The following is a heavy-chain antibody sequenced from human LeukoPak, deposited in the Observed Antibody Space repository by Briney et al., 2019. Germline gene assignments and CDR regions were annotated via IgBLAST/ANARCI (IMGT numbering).Heavy chain of an antibody. CDR3: ARTISDSSGYYYSDY. Sequence: PSETLSLTCTVSGGSISSGDYYWSWIRQPPGKGLEWIGFIYYSGRTYYNPSLKSRVTISVDTSKNQFSLSLSSVTAADTAVYYCARTISDSSGYYYSDYWGQGTLVTVSS. D-gene: IGHD3-22*01. V-gene: IGHV4-30-4*01. CDR1: GGSISSGDYY. CDR2: IYYSGRT. J-gene: IGHJ4*02.